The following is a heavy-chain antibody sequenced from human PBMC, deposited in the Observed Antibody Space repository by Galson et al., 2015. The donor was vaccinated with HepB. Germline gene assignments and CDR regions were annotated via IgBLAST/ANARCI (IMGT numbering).Heavy chain of an antibody. V-gene: IGHV5-51*01. J-gene: IGHJ6*02. CDR2: IYPGDSDT. D-gene: IGHD1-26*01. Sequence: QSGAEVKKPGESLKISCKGSGYSFTNYWIGWVRQMPGKGLEWMGIIYPGDSDTRYSPSFQGQVSITAAKSISTAYLQWSSLKASDTAVYYCAKSPSVGGYFYGMDVWGQETTVTVSS. CDR1: GYSFTNYW. CDR3: AKSPSVGGYFYGMDV.